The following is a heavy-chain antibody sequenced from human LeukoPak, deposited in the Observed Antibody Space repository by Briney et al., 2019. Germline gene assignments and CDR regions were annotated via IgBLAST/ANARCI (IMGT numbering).Heavy chain of an antibody. V-gene: IGHV4-59*08. CDR1: GGSISSYY. J-gene: IGHJ4*02. D-gene: IGHD2-2*01. CDR2: IYYSGST. CDR3: ARLLVSEYCSSTSCYSGPHFDY. Sequence: SETLSLTCTVSGGSISSYYWSWIRQPPGKGLECIGYIYYSGSTNYNPSLKSRVTISVDTSKNQFSLKLSSVTAADTAVYYCARLLVSEYCSSTSCYSGPHFDYWGQGTLVTVSS.